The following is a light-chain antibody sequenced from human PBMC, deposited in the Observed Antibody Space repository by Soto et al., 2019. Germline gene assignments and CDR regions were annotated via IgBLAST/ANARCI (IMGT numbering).Light chain of an antibody. J-gene: IGKJ3*01. CDR1: QPVNSGY. V-gene: IGKV3-20*01. CDR3: QKYSSVPPGFT. CDR2: GVS. Sequence: IVLTQSPGTLSLSPGEGATLSCRASQPVNSGYLAWYQQKPGQAPRLLMYGVSTRDTGIPDRFSGSGAGTDFTLTISSLQPEDVATYYCQKYSSVPPGFTFGPGTKVDIK.